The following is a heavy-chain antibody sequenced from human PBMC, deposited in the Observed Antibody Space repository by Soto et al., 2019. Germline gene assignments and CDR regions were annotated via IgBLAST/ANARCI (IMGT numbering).Heavy chain of an antibody. CDR2: RWYDGSRE. D-gene: IGHD3-10*01. Sequence: GGSLRLSCAASGFSFSGRGMHWVRQAPGKGLEWVAVRWYDGSREYYADFVKGRFTISRDNSKNTAYLQMDSLRAEDTAVYYCAAFRGGVHSGCVDYWGQGTPVT. J-gene: IGHJ4*02. CDR1: GFSFSGRG. CDR3: AAFRGGVHSGCVDY. V-gene: IGHV3-33*03.